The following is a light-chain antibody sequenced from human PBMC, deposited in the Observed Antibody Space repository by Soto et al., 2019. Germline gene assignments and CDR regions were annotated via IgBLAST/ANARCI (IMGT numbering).Light chain of an antibody. CDR2: DAS. CDR1: QSVRSK. CDR3: HHYNNWPA. Sequence: EIVMTQSPATLSVSPGERATLSSRASQSVRSKLAWYQQKPGQAPRLLIYDASTRAPGVPARFSGSGSGTECTLTISSLQSEDFAVYSCHHYNNWPAFGQETKVEIK. V-gene: IGKV3-15*01. J-gene: IGKJ1*01.